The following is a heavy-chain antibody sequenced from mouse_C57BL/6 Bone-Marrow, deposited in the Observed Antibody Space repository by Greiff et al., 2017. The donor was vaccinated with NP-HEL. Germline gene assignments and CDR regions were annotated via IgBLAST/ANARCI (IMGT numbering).Heavy chain of an antibody. CDR3: AGQDSSGYVDY. J-gene: IGHJ4*01. V-gene: IGHV1-76*01. CDR1: GYTFTDYY. D-gene: IGHD3-2*02. CDR2: IYPGSGNT. Sequence: QVQLQQSGAELVRPGASVKLSCKASGYTFTDYYINWVKQRPGQGLEWIARIYPGSGNTYYNEKFKGKATLTAEKSSSTAYMQLSSLTSEDSAVYFCAGQDSSGYVDYWGQGTSVTVSS.